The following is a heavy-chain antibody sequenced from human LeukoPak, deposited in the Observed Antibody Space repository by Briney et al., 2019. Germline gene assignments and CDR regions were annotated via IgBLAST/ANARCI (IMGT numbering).Heavy chain of an antibody. D-gene: IGHD2-2*01. CDR1: GFTFSSCG. CDR3: AKDRILYCSSTSCYEFDY. V-gene: IGHV3-30*02. CDR2: IRYDGSNK. J-gene: IGHJ4*02. Sequence: GGSLRLSCAASGFTFSSCGMHWVRQAPGKGLEWVAFIRYDGSNKYYADSVKGRFTISRDNSKNTLYLQMNSLRAEDTAVYYCAKDRILYCSSTSCYEFDYWGQGTLVTVSS.